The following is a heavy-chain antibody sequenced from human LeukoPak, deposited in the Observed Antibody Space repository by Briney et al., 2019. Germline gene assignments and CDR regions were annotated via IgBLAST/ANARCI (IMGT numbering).Heavy chain of an antibody. CDR3: ARLSSSSRDFDY. D-gene: IGHD6-6*01. CDR1: GGSISSYY. V-gene: IGHV4-59*08. J-gene: IGHJ4*02. Sequence: SETLSLTCTVSGGSISSYYWSWIRQPPGKGLEWIGYIYYSGSTNYNPSLKSRVTISVDTSKNQFSLELSSVTAADTAVYYCARLSSSSRDFDYWGQGTLVTVSS. CDR2: IYYSGST.